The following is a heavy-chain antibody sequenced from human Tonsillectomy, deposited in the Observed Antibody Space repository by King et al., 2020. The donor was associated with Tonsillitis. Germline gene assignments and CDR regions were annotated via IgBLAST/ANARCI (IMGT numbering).Heavy chain of an antibody. Sequence: EVQLVESGGGLVQPGGSLRLSCAASGFTFSSYWMSWVRQAPGKGLEWVANIKQDGSEKYYVDSVKGRFTISRDNAKNSLYLQMNSLRAEDTAVYYCARAVVVAASCWFDPWGQVTLVTVSS. CDR1: GFTFSSYW. V-gene: IGHV3-7*01. D-gene: IGHD2-15*01. CDR3: ARAVVVAASCWFDP. CDR2: IKQDGSEK. J-gene: IGHJ5*02.